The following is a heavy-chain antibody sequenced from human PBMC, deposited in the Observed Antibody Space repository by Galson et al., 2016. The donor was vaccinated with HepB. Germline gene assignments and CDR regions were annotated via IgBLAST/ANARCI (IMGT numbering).Heavy chain of an antibody. D-gene: IGHD6-25*01. CDR1: GGSVSSDTW. CDR3: AKNGPAHSGGWHFGL. Sequence: ETLSLTCAVSGGSVSSDTWWSWVRQSPGKGLEWIAEAYLSGNSNYNPALKTRLIMSVDSSKNEISLKLTSVTAADTAVYYCAKNGPAHSGGWHFGLWGRGTLVTVSS. J-gene: IGHJ2*01. V-gene: IGHV4-4*02. CDR2: AYLSGNS.